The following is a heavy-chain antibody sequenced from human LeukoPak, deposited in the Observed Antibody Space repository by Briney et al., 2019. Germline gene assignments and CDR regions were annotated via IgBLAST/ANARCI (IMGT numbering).Heavy chain of an antibody. CDR3: AKETYIVVVVAATN. J-gene: IGHJ4*02. CDR1: GFTFSSYA. D-gene: IGHD2-15*01. CDR2: ISGSGGST. V-gene: IGHV3-23*01. Sequence: GGSLRLSCAASGFTFSSYAMSWVRQAPGKGLEWVSAISGSGGSTYYADSVKGRFTISRDNSKNTLYLQMNSLRVEDTAVYYCAKETYIVVVVAATNWGQGTLVTVSS.